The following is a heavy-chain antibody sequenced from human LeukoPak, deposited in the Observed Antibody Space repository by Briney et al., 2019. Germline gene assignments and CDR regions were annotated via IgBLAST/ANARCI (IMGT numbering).Heavy chain of an antibody. CDR1: GFNFRSCD. D-gene: IGHD6-13*01. J-gene: IGHJ4*02. V-gene: IGHV3-33*01. CDR3: ARPTIAAAGNFEY. Sequence: GGSLRLSCSASGFNFRSCDMHWVRQVPGKGLEGVAVLWYDGGNKYYGDSVNGRFPISRDNDKNSLYLQMNSLRDEDTAVYYCARPTIAAAGNFEYWGQGTLVTVSS. CDR2: LWYDGGNK.